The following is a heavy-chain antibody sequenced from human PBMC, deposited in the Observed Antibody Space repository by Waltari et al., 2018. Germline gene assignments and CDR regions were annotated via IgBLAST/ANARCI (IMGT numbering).Heavy chain of an antibody. Sequence: EVLLVESGGGLVQPGGSLRLSCAASGFILSNHAMIWVRQAPGKGLVCVSAIGGRAGNTYYADSVKCRFTISRDNSKNTLYLHMSSLRAEDTAIYYCAKGLLGTTNFDYWGQGTLVTVSS. J-gene: IGHJ4*02. D-gene: IGHD1-7*01. CDR3: AKGLLGTTNFDY. V-gene: IGHV3-23*04. CDR2: IGGRAGNT. CDR1: GFILSNHA.